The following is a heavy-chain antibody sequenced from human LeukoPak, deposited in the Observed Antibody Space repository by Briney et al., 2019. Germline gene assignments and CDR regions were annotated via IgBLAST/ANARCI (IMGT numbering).Heavy chain of an antibody. D-gene: IGHD3-10*01. CDR1: GGSFSGYY. Sequence: PSETLSLTCAVYGGSFSGYYWSWIRQPPGKGLEWIGEIHHSGSTNYNPSLKSRVTISVDTSKNQFSLKLSSVTAAGTAVYYCARTTMVRGTYYMDVWGKGTTVTISS. CDR3: ARTTMVRGTYYMDV. V-gene: IGHV4-34*01. CDR2: IHHSGST. J-gene: IGHJ6*03.